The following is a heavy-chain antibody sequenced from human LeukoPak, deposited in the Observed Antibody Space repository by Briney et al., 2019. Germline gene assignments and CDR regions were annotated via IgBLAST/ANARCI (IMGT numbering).Heavy chain of an antibody. Sequence: ASVKVSCKASGYTFTSYYMHWVRQAPGQGLEWMGIINPSGGSTSYAQKFQGRVTMTRDTSTSTAYMELRSLRSDDTAVYYCARDWKVPAAGLDYWGQGTLVTVSS. CDR2: INPSGGST. CDR3: ARDWKVPAAGLDY. V-gene: IGHV1-46*01. J-gene: IGHJ4*02. CDR1: GYTFTSYY. D-gene: IGHD2-2*01.